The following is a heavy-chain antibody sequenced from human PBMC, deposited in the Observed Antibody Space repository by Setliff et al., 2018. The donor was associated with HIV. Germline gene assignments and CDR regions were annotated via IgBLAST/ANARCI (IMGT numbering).Heavy chain of an antibody. CDR2: LSGHTMTT. CDR3: AKNDHLYYMDV. J-gene: IGHJ6*03. CDR1: GFTFSSHT. V-gene: IGHV3-23*01. Sequence: GGSLRLSCAASGFTFSSHTMSWVRQAPGKGLEWVSSLSGHTMTTYYAGSVKGRSTISRDVANNTLYLQMNSLRAEDTAIYFCAKNDHLYYMDVWGKGTTVTVSS.